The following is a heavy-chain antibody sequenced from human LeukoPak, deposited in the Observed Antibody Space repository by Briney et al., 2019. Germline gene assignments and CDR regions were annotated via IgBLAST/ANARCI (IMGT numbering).Heavy chain of an antibody. V-gene: IGHV1-2*04. Sequence: GASVKVSCKASGYTFTGYYMHWVRQAPGQGLEWMGWINPNSGGTNYAQKFQGWVTMTRDTSISTAYMELSRLRSDDTAVYYCARAPDSSSWPLGAFDIWGQGTMVTVSS. CDR3: ARAPDSSSWPLGAFDI. D-gene: IGHD6-13*01. CDR1: GYTFTGYY. J-gene: IGHJ3*02. CDR2: INPNSGGT.